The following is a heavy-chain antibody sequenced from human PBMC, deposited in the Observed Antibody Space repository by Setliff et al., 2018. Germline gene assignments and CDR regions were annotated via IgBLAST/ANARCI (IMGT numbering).Heavy chain of an antibody. Sequence: ETLSLSCAVSGFTFSNYPMTWVRQGPGKGREWVAAIDGEGSVIYYLDSVKGRFTISRDNAKYSLYLQMNSLRVEDTAVYYCARDPTWGAFDIWGHGTMVTVSS. CDR3: ARDPTWGAFDI. J-gene: IGHJ3*02. CDR1: GFTFSNYP. D-gene: IGHD7-27*01. CDR2: IDGEGSVI. V-gene: IGHV3-7*03.